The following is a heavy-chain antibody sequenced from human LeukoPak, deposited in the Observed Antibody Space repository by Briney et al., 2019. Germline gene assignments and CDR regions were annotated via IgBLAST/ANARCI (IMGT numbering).Heavy chain of an antibody. CDR2: IIGSGSST. CDR3: ARGPTVQEDLDY. V-gene: IGHV3-23*01. Sequence: PGGSLRLSCAASGFTFSSYAMSWVRQAPGKGLEWVSAIIGSGSSTYYADSVKGRFTISRDNSKNTLYLQMNSLRAEDTAVYYCARGPTVQEDLDYWGQGTLVTVSS. CDR1: GFTFSSYA. J-gene: IGHJ4*02.